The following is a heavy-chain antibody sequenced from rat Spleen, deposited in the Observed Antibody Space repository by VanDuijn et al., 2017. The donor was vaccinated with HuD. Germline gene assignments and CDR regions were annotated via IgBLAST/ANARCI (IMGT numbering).Heavy chain of an antibody. Sequence: EVQLVESGGGLVQPGRSLKLSCAASGFTFSDYYMAWVRQAPKKGLEWVASISYEGSSTYYGDSVKGRFTISRDNAKSTLYLQMNSLRSEDTATYYWARRYWYFDFWGPGTMVTVSS. CDR1: GFTFSDYY. V-gene: IGHV5-22*01. CDR2: ISYEGSST. J-gene: IGHJ1*01. CDR3: ARRYWYFDF.